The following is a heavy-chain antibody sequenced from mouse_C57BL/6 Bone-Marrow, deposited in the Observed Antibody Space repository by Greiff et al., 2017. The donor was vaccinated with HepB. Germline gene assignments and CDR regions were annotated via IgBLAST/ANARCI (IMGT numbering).Heavy chain of an antibody. J-gene: IGHJ2*03. CDR2: IYPRSGNT. V-gene: IGHV1-81*01. Sequence: VKVVESGAELARPGASVKLSCKASGYTFTSYGISWVKQRPGQGLEWIGEIYPRSGNTYYNEKFKGKAILTADKSSSTAYMELRSLTSEDSAVYFTAKNWKAHYYYRRDYCGWGNGITVTA. D-gene: IGHD1-1*01. CDR3: AKNWKAHYYYRRDY. CDR1: GYTFTSYG.